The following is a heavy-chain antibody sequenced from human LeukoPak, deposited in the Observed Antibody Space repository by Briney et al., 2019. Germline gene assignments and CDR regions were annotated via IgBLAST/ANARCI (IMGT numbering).Heavy chain of an antibody. D-gene: IGHD4-17*01. CDR2: IYYSGST. CDR1: GGSISSHY. V-gene: IGHV4-59*11. CDR3: ARWARLYGASLDY. Sequence: PSETLSLTCTVSGGSISSHYWSWIRQPPGKGLEWIGYIYYSGSTNYNPALKSRVTISVDTSKNQFSLKLSSVTAADTAVYYCARWARLYGASLDYWGQGTLVTVSS. J-gene: IGHJ4*02.